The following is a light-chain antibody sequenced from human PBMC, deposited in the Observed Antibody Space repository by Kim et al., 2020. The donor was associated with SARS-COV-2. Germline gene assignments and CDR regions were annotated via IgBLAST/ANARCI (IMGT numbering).Light chain of an antibody. CDR3: LKCDSDPFT. J-gene: IGKJ3*01. Sequence: DIQMTQSPSSLSASVGDRVTITCRASQDISNDLAWYQLNPGKAPKLLIYGASALQRGVPSRFSGSGSGTDFTLTISSLQPEDVATYFCLKCDSDPFTFGQGTRVDIK. CDR2: GAS. V-gene: IGKV1-27*01. CDR1: QDISND.